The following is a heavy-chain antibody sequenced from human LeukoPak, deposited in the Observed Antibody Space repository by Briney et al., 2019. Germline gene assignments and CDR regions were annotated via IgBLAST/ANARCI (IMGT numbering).Heavy chain of an antibody. D-gene: IGHD6-19*01. CDR2: INADGTTT. CDR3: AKDRLGYYYYMDV. Sequence: PGGSLRLSCAASGFTFGNSWVHWVRQAPGKGLVWVSLINADGTTTTYADSVKGRFTISRDNSKNTLYLQMNSLRAEDTAVYYCAKDRLGYYYYMDVWGKGTTVTVSS. J-gene: IGHJ6*03. V-gene: IGHV3-74*01. CDR1: GFTFGNSW.